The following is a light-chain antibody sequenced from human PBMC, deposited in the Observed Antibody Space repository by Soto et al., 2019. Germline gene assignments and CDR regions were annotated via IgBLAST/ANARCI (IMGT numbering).Light chain of an antibody. CDR1: QSVSSY. V-gene: IGKV3-15*01. Sequence: EIVLTQSPATLSLSPGERATLSCRASQSVSSYLAWYQQKPGQAPRLLIYDASTRVTGVPARFSGSGSGTEFTLTISSLQSQDFAVYYCHQYLYWPLTFGGGTKLEIK. J-gene: IGKJ4*01. CDR2: DAS. CDR3: HQYLYWPLT.